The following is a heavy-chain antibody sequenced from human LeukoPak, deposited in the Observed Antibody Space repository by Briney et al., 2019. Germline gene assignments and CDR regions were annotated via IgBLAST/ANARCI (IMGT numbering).Heavy chain of an antibody. CDR1: GFTFSNYA. D-gene: IGHD6-13*01. Sequence: PGGSLRLSCTTSGFTFSNYAMHWVRQAPDKGLEWVAAVWDAGTNTHYADSVMGRVTISRDNSKKTVYLQMSSLRAEDTAVYYCTRAPTGGAGPFDFWGQGTLVTVSS. V-gene: IGHV3-33*01. CDR3: TRAPTGGAGPFDF. CDR2: VWDAGTNT. J-gene: IGHJ4*02.